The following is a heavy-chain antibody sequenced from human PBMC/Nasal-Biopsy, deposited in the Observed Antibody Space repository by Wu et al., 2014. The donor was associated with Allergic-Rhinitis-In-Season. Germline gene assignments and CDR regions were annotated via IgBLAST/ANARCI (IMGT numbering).Heavy chain of an antibody. CDR2: IKSDGSSA. Sequence: LRLSCAPSGFTFSSYWMYWVRQAPGKGLVWVSRIKSDGSSATYADSVRGRFTISRDNAKNTLYLQMNSLRAEDTAVYYCASDMAVWGQGTTFTVSS. CDR3: ASDMAV. V-gene: IGHV3-74*01. CDR1: GFTFSSYW. J-gene: IGHJ6*02.